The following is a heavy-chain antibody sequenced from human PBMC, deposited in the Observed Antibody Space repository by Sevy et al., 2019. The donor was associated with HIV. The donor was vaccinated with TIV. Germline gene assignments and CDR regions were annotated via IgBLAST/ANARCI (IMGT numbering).Heavy chain of an antibody. Sequence: GGSLRLSCAASGFTFSSYAMHWVRQAPGKGLEWVANIKQDGSEKYYVDSVKGRFTISRDNAKNSLSLQMNSLRAEDTAVYYCARVSGIPEWDAFDIWGQGTMVTVSS. CDR1: GFTFSSYA. CDR3: ARVSGIPEWDAFDI. D-gene: IGHD3-10*01. V-gene: IGHV3-7*01. CDR2: IKQDGSEK. J-gene: IGHJ3*02.